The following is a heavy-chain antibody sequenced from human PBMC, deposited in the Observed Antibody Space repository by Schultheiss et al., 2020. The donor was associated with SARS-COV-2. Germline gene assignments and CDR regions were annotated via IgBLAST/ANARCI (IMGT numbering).Heavy chain of an antibody. D-gene: IGHD3-22*01. Sequence: SETLSLTCTVSGGSISSYYWSWIRQPPGKGLEWIGYIYYSGSTYYNPSLKSRVTISVDTSKNQFSLKLSSVTAADTAVYYCAREGYDRGRWLDPWGQGTLVTVSS. J-gene: IGHJ5*02. CDR1: GGSISSYY. CDR3: AREGYDRGRWLDP. CDR2: IYYSGST. V-gene: IGHV4-59*12.